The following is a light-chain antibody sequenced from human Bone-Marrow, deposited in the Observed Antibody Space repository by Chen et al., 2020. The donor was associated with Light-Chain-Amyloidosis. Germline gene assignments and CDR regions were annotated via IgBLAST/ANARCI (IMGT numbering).Light chain of an antibody. Sequence: EVVMTQSQATLSVSPGERATLSCRASQSVGGDVAWYQQKPGQAPRLLIYGASTRATGIPVRFSGRGSRTEFTLTISSLQSEDFAVYYCQQYNNWPLTFGGGTKVEIK. CDR1: QSVGGD. J-gene: IGKJ4*01. CDR2: GAS. V-gene: IGKV3-15*01. CDR3: QQYNNWPLT.